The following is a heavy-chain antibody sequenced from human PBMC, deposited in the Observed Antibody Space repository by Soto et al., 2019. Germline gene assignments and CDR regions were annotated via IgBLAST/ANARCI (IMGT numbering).Heavy chain of an antibody. CDR1: GGSFSGYY. D-gene: IGHD6-19*01. J-gene: IGHJ4*02. Sequence: SETLSLTCAVYGGSFSGYYWSWIRQPPGKGLEWIGEINHSGSTNYNPSLKSRVTISVDTSKNQFSLKLSSVTAADTAVYYCARASIAVAGTKGHYFDYWGQGTLVTVSS. V-gene: IGHV4-34*01. CDR3: ARASIAVAGTKGHYFDY. CDR2: INHSGST.